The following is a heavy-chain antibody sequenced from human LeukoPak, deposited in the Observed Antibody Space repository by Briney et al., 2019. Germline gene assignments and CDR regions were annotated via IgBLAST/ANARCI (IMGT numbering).Heavy chain of an antibody. CDR1: GFTFSSYW. CDR3: AKESGGKIVATIPDDY. D-gene: IGHD5-12*01. J-gene: IGHJ4*02. Sequence: GGSLRLSCAASGFTFSSYWMSWVRQAPGKGLEWVANIKQDGSEKYYVDSVKARFTISRDNAKNSLYLQMNSLRAEDTAVYYCAKESGGKIVATIPDDYWGQGTLVTVSS. CDR2: IKQDGSEK. V-gene: IGHV3-7*01.